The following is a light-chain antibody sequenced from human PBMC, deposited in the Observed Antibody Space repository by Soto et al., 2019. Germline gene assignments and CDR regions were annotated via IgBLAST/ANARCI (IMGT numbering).Light chain of an antibody. CDR1: SSDIGVYDY. CDR2: DVT. V-gene: IGLV2-8*01. Sequence: QSVLTQPPSASGSPGQSVTISWTGTSSDIGVYDYVSWYQRHPGKAPKLVIYDVTKRPSGVPDRFSGSKSGNTASLTVSGLQAEDEADYFCGSYAGTKNFVVFGGGTQLTAL. CDR3: GSYAGTKNFVV. J-gene: IGLJ2*01.